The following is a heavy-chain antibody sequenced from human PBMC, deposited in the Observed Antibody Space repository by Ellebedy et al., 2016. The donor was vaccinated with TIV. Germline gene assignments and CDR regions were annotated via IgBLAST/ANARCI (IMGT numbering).Heavy chain of an antibody. V-gene: IGHV3-23*01. Sequence: GESLKISCAASGFTFSSYAMSWVRQAPGKGLEWVSAISGSGGSTYYADSVKGRFTISRDNSKNTLYLQMNSLRAEDTAVYYCAKDMGQQLLTSWGQGTLVTVSS. J-gene: IGHJ5*02. CDR1: GFTFSSYA. CDR2: ISGSGGST. D-gene: IGHD6-13*01. CDR3: AKDMGQQLLTS.